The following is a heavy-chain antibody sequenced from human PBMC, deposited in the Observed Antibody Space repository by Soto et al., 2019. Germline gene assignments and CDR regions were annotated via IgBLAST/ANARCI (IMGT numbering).Heavy chain of an antibody. CDR3: ARGAILDY. D-gene: IGHD2-8*02. CDR2: INHSGST. CDR1: GGSFSGYY. Sequence: PSETLSLTCAVYGGSFSGYYWSWIRQPPGKGLEWIGEINHSGSTNYNPSLKSRVTISVDTSKNQFSLKLSSVTAADTAVYYCARGAILDYSGQRTLVTVSS. J-gene: IGHJ4*02. V-gene: IGHV4-34*01.